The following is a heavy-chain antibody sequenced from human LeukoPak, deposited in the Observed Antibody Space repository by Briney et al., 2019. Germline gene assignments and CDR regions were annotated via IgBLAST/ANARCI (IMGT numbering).Heavy chain of an antibody. CDR2: MNPNSGNT. J-gene: IGHJ6*03. D-gene: IGHD6-13*01. V-gene: IGHV1-8*01. Sequence: VASVKVSCKAPGYTFTSYDINWVRQATGQGLEWMGWMNPNSGNTGYAQKFQGRVTMTRNTSISTAYMELSSLRSEDTAVYYCARGGYSSTHYYYYYYMDVWGKGTTVTVSS. CDR1: GYTFTSYD. CDR3: ARGGYSSTHYYYYYYMDV.